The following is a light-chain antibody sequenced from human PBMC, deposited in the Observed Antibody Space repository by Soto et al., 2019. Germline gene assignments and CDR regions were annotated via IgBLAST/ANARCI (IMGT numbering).Light chain of an antibody. V-gene: IGLV1-44*01. CDR1: SSNIGSNT. J-gene: IGLJ2*01. Sequence: QSVLTQPPSASGTPGQRVTISCSGSSSNIGSNTVNWYQQLPVTAPKLLIYSNNQRPSGVPDRSSGSKSGTSASLAISGLQSEDEADYYGAACDNSLNGPVFGGGTKLTVL. CDR2: SNN. CDR3: AACDNSLNGPV.